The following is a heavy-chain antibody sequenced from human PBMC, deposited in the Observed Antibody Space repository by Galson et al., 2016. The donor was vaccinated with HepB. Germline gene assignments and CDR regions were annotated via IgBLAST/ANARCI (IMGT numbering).Heavy chain of an antibody. CDR2: ISFSGDDI. Sequence: SLRLSCAASGFSLRDYYMAWMRQAPGRGLEWVSHISFSGDDICYTDSVKGRFTISRDNAKNSLYLQMNSLRAEDTAVYFCATLHKAGDLSNYYYSGMDVWGQGTTVTVSS. CDR1: GFSLRDYY. V-gene: IGHV3-11*04. J-gene: IGHJ6*02. D-gene: IGHD7-27*01. CDR3: ATLHKAGDLSNYYYSGMDV.